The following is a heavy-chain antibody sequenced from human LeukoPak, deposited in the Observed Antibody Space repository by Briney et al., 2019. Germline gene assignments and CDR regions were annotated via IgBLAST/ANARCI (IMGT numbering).Heavy chain of an antibody. V-gene: IGHV3-11*05. J-gene: IGHJ6*02. CDR3: ARDRYGGNRYYYYGMDV. Sequence: GGSLRLSCAASGFTFSDFYMSWIRQAPGKGLEWVSYISGSSDNTNYADSAKGRFTISRDNSKNTLYLQMNSLRAEDTAVYYCARDRYGGNRYYYYGMDVWGQGTTVTVSS. D-gene: IGHD4-23*01. CDR1: GFTFSDFY. CDR2: ISGSSDNT.